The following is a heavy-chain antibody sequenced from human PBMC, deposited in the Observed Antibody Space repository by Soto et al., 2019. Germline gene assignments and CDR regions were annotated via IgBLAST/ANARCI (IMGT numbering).Heavy chain of an antibody. D-gene: IGHD1-7*01. V-gene: IGHV3-23*01. CDR3: AKDPNGNYVGAFDM. J-gene: IGHJ3*02. Sequence: GGSLRLSCVASGFTFSPYSMSWVHQAPGKGLEWVSGISSSGDSTYYADSVKGRFTISRDNSKNMLYLQMSSLRADDTALYYCAKDPNGNYVGAFDMRGHGTMVTVSS. CDR1: GFTFSPYS. CDR2: ISSSGDST.